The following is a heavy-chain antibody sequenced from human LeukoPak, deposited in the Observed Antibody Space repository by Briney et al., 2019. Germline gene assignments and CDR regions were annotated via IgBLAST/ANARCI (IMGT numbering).Heavy chain of an antibody. CDR3: AKDLYTYYYGSGSYYNPDY. D-gene: IGHD3-10*01. Sequence: GGSLRLSCSASGFTFSSYAMSWVRQAPGKGLEWVSAITGSGGRTYYADSVKGRFTISRDNSKNTLYMQMNSLRAEDTAVYYCAKDLYTYYYGSGSYYNPDYWGQGTLVTVSS. V-gene: IGHV3-23*01. J-gene: IGHJ4*02. CDR2: ITGSGGRT. CDR1: GFTFSSYA.